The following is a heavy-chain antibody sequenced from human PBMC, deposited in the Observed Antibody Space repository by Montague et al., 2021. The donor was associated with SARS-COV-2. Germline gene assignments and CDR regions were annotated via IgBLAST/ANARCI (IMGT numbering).Heavy chain of an antibody. CDR1: GGSISSGGYY. CDR2: IYYSGST. D-gene: IGHD2-15*01. V-gene: IGHV4-31*03. CDR3: ARLTAGYCSGGSCDWGTVFDY. Sequence: TLSLTCTVSGGSISSGGYYWSWIRQHPGKGLEWIGYIYYSGSTYYNPSLKSRVTISVDTSKNQFSLKLCSVTAADTAVYYCARLTAGYCSGGSCDWGTVFDYWGQGTLVTVSS. J-gene: IGHJ4*02.